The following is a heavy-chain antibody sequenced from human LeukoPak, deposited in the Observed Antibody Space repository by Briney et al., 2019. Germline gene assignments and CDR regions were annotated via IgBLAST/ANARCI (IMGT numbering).Heavy chain of an antibody. CDR1: GFSFSDYG. J-gene: IGHJ4*02. CDR3: ARDWARGNSYYVDY. CDR2: ISNDGTNK. Sequence: GRSLRLSCEASGFSFSDYGMHWVRQAPGKGLECVALISNDGTNKFYADPVKGRFTISRDNSKNTLYLQMDSLRTEDTAVYYCARDWARGNSYYVDYWGQGTLVNVSS. V-gene: IGHV3-30*03. D-gene: IGHD4-23*01.